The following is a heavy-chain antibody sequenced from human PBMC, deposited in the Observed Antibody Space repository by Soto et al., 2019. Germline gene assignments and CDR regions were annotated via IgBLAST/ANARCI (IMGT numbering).Heavy chain of an antibody. D-gene: IGHD6-13*01. V-gene: IGHV3-9*01. CDR1: GFTFDDYA. CDR3: VKDESINWYSGHFRH. J-gene: IGHJ1*01. Sequence: GGSLRLSCAASGFTFDDYAMHWVRQVPGKGLEWVSGINWNSGSIGYGDSVKGRFAISRDNAKNFLHLQMNSLSAEDTAFYYCVKDESINWYSGHFRHWGQGTLVTVSS. CDR2: INWNSGSI.